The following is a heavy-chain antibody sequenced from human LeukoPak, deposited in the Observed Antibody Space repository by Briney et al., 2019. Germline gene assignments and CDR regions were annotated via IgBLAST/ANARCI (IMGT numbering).Heavy chain of an antibody. CDR2: IKQDGSEK. V-gene: IGHV3-7*05. CDR3: ARRGTSSSWAHFDY. Sequence: GGSLRLSCAASGFTFSSYWMTRVRQAPGRGLEWVANIKQDGSEKYYVDSVKGRFTISRDNAKNSLYLQMNSLEAEDTAVYYCARRGTSSSWAHFDYWGQGTLVTVSS. J-gene: IGHJ4*02. D-gene: IGHD6-13*01. CDR1: GFTFSSYW.